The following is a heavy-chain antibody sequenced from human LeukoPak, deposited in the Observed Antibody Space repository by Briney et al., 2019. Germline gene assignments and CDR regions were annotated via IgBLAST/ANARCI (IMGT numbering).Heavy chain of an antibody. Sequence: SETLSLTCTVSGGSISSGSDYWSWIRQPAGKGLEWIGRIYTSGSTNYNPSLKSRVTISVDTSKNQFSLKLSSVTAADTAVYYCARSLTDDFWSGHNWFDPWGQGTLVTASS. CDR1: GGSISSGSDY. CDR2: IYTSGST. CDR3: ARSLTDDFWSGHNWFDP. D-gene: IGHD3-3*01. J-gene: IGHJ5*02. V-gene: IGHV4-61*02.